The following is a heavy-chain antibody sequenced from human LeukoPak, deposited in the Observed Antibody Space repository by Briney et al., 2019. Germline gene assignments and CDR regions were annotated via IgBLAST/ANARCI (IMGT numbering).Heavy chain of an antibody. Sequence: SETLSLTCAVYGGSFRGYYWRWIRQPPGKGLEWIGEINHSGSTNYNPSLKSRVTISVDTSKNQYSLKMSSVTAADTAVYYCARGTLGYCSSTSCYIPYYFDYWGQGTLVTVSS. CDR1: GGSFRGYY. V-gene: IGHV4-34*01. J-gene: IGHJ4*02. CDR2: INHSGST. CDR3: ARGTLGYCSSTSCYIPYYFDY. D-gene: IGHD2-2*02.